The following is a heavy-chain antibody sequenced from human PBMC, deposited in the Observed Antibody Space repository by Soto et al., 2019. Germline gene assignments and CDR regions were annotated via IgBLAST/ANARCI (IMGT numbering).Heavy chain of an antibody. CDR1: GYSFTSYW. D-gene: IGHD3-3*01. J-gene: IGHJ4*02. V-gene: IGHV5-51*03. Sequence: EVQLVQSGAEVKKPGESLKISCKGSGYSFTSYWIGWVRQMPGKGLEWMGIIYPGDSDTRYSPSFQGQVTISADKSISTAYLQWSSLKASDTAMYYCARTPPDNSDFWSGYLGGFDYWGQGTLVTVSS. CDR3: ARTPPDNSDFWSGYLGGFDY. CDR2: IYPGDSDT.